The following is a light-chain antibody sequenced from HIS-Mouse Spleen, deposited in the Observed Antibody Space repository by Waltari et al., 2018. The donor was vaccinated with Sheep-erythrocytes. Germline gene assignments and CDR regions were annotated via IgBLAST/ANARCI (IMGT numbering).Light chain of an antibody. CDR2: DAS. J-gene: IGKJ4*01. CDR3: QQRSNWLT. V-gene: IGKV3-11*01. CDR1: QSVSSY. Sequence: EIVLTQSPATLSLSPGERATLSCWASQSVSSYLAWYQQKPGQAPRLLIYDASNRATGIQARFSGSGSGTDFTLTISSLEPEDVAVYYCQQRSNWLTFGGGTKVEIK.